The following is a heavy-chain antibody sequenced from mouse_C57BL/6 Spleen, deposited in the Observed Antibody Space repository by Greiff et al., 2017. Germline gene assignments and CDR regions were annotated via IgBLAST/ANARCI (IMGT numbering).Heavy chain of an antibody. V-gene: IGHV1-5*01. J-gene: IGHJ2*01. D-gene: IGHD2-4*01. CDR2: IYPGNSDT. Sequence: VQLQQSGTVLARPGASVKMSCKTSGYTFTSYWMHWVKQRPGQGLEWIGAIYPGNSDTSYNQKFKGKAKLTAVTSASTAYLELSSLTNEDSAVYYCTVYYDYDEGVFDYWGQGTTLTVSS. CDR1: GYTFTSYW. CDR3: TVYYDYDEGVFDY.